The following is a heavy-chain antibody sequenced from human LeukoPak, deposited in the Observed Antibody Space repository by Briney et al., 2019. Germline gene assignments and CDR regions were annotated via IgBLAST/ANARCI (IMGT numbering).Heavy chain of an antibody. Sequence: SETLSLTCTVSGGSISSCSYYWGWIRQPPGKGLEWIGSIFHSGNTYYNPSLKSRVTISVDTSKNQLSLKLTSVTVADTAVYYCARRGSTVTTPDYWGQGTLVTVSS. CDR1: GGSISSCSYY. J-gene: IGHJ4*02. CDR3: ARRGSTVTTPDY. D-gene: IGHD4-17*01. V-gene: IGHV4-39*01. CDR2: IFHSGNT.